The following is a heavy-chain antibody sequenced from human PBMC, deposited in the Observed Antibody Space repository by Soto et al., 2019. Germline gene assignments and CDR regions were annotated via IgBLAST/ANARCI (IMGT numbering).Heavy chain of an antibody. CDR1: WFSLSTSGVR. J-gene: IGHJ3*02. Sequence: SGPTLVNPTQTLTLTCTFSWFSLSTSGVRVGWIRQPPGKALEWLALIYWNDDTRYSSSLNSRLTITTDTSKNQVVLTMTNMDPVDTATYYCAHRQGVAADGKSAFDTWGQGKMVTVSS. V-gene: IGHV2-5*01. CDR2: IYWNDDT. CDR3: AHRQGVAADGKSAFDT. D-gene: IGHD6-13*01.